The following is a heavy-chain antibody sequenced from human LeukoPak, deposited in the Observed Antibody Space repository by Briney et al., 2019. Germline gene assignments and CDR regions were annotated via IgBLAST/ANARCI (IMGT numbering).Heavy chain of an antibody. V-gene: IGHV3-7*01. D-gene: IGHD6-19*01. CDR2: IKQDGSEK. CDR3: ARGGYSSGWYSPPIYNYFDY. Sequence: GSLRLSCAASGFTFSGSAMHWVRQAPGKGLEWVANIKQDGSEKYYVDSVKGRFTISRDNAKNSLYLQMNSLRAEDTAVYYCARGGYSSGWYSPPIYNYFDYWGQGTLVTVSS. CDR1: GFTFSGSA. J-gene: IGHJ4*02.